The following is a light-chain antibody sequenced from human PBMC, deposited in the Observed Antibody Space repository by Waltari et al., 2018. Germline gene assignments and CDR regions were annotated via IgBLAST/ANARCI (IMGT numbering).Light chain of an antibody. CDR1: QTISSSH. CDR3: QQYGSSPPYS. V-gene: IGKV3-20*01. Sequence: EIVLTQSPGTLSLSLGERATLPCRASQTISSSHLAWYQQKPGQAPRLLIYGASNRATGIPDMFGGSGSGTEVTLTISRLEPEDFAVYYCQQYGSSPPYSLGQGTKLGI. J-gene: IGKJ2*01. CDR2: GAS.